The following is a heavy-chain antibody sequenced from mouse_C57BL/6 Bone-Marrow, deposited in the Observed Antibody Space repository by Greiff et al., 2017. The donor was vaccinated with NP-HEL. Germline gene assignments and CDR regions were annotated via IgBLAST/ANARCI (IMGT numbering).Heavy chain of an antibody. Sequence: EVQGVESGGDLVKPGGSLKLSCAASGFTFSSYGMSWVRQTPDKRLEWVATISSGGSYTYYPESVKGRFTISRDNAKNTLDLQMSSRKSEDTAMYYCARHRDGYYGKYFDVWGTGTTVTVSS. D-gene: IGHD2-3*01. V-gene: IGHV5-6*01. CDR1: GFTFSSYG. CDR3: ARHRDGYYGKYFDV. J-gene: IGHJ1*03. CDR2: ISSGGSYT.